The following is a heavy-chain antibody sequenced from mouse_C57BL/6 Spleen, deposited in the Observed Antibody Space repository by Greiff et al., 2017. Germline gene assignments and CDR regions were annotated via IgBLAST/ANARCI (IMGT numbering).Heavy chain of an antibody. Sequence: VQLQQSGAELVMPGASVKLSCKASGYTFTSYWMHWVKQRPGQGLEWIGEIDPSDSYTNYNQKFKGKSTLTVDKSSSTAYMQLSSLTSEDSAVYYCARRGIYYGYLYAMDYWGQGTSVTVSS. D-gene: IGHD2-2*01. CDR1: GYTFTSYW. CDR2: IDPSDSYT. CDR3: ARRGIYYGYLYAMDY. J-gene: IGHJ4*01. V-gene: IGHV1-69*01.